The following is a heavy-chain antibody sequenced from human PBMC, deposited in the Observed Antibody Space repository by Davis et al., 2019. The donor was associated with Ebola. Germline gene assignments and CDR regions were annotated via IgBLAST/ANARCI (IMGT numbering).Heavy chain of an antibody. D-gene: IGHD3-3*01. CDR3: ARSYEFWSGSLFDP. CDR2: IDWDDDK. V-gene: IGHV2-70*11. J-gene: IGHJ5*02. Sequence: SGPTLVNPTQTLTLTCTFSGFSLSTSGVGVGWIRQPPGKALEWLARIDWDDDKYYSTSLKTRLTISKDTSKNQVVLTMTNMDPVDTATYYCARSYEFWSGSLFDPWGQGTLVTVSS. CDR1: GFSLSTSGVG.